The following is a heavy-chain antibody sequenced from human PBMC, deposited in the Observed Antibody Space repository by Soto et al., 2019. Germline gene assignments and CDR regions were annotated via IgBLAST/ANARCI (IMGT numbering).Heavy chain of an antibody. Sequence: SVKVSCKASGGTVSSYAITWVRQAPGKGLEWMGVFIPIFVSAHYAPKFQGRITITADESTSTAYMELSGLTSEDTAIYYCARDVSSDTTGFRGYDLWGKGTQVTVSS. CDR2: FIPIFVSA. D-gene: IGHD3-10*01. J-gene: IGHJ4*02. CDR1: GGTVSSYA. V-gene: IGHV1-69*13. CDR3: ARDVSSDTTGFRGYDL.